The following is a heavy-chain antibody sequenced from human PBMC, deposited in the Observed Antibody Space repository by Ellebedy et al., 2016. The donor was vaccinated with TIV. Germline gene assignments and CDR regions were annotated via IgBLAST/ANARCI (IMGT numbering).Heavy chain of an antibody. Sequence: GESLKISXTASGFTFSSYGMSWVRQAPGQGLEWVSSITSAGDTYYADSVKGRFTISRDNSKNTLYLQMNSLRAGDTAVYFCARYNFGSFWGQGILVTVS. V-gene: IGHV3-23*01. CDR1: GFTFSSYG. CDR2: ITSAGDT. J-gene: IGHJ4*02. D-gene: IGHD1-1*01. CDR3: ARYNFGSF.